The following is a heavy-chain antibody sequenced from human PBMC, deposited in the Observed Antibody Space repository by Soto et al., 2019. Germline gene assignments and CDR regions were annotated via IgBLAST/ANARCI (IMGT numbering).Heavy chain of an antibody. D-gene: IGHD6-13*01. CDR3: AKRQGIGSAAKNFDF. CDR1: GFIFSNHA. Sequence: RRLSCAASGFIFSNHAMSWVRQAPGKGLEWVSGISASGNLIYYADSVKGRFNMSRDNSKNTLYLQMNSLRAEDTAVYFCAKRQGIGSAAKNFDFWGQGTLVTVSS. V-gene: IGHV3-23*01. CDR2: ISASGNLI. J-gene: IGHJ4*02.